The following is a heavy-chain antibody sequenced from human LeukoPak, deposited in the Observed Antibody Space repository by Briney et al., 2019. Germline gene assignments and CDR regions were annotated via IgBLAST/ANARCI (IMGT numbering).Heavy chain of an antibody. Sequence: SETLSLTCTVSGGSISSSSYYWGWIRQPPGKGLEWIGSIYYSATTYYNPSLKSRVTISVNTSKNQFSLKLSSVTAADTAVYYCARVPTVTFFDYWGQGTLVTVSS. V-gene: IGHV4-39*07. CDR3: ARVPTVTFFDY. J-gene: IGHJ4*02. CDR2: IYYSATT. D-gene: IGHD4-17*01. CDR1: GGSISSSSYY.